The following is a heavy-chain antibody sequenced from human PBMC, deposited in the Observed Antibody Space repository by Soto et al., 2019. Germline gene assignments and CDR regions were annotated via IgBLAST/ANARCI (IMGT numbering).Heavy chain of an antibody. D-gene: IGHD6-19*01. CDR3: ARGYSSAWYFDY. V-gene: IGHV1-8*01. CDR2: MNPNSGNT. Sequence: GASVKGSFKASGYTLTSYGIKWVRQATGQGLEWMGWMNPNSGNTGYAQKFQGRVTMTRNTSISTAYMELSRLRSEDTAVYYCARGYSSAWYFDYWGQGALATAPQ. J-gene: IGHJ4*02. CDR1: GYTLTSYG.